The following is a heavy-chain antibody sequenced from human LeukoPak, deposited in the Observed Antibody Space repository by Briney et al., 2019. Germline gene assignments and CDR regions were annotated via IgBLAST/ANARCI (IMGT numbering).Heavy chain of an antibody. Sequence: SETLSLTCTVSGGSISSYYWSWIRQPPGKGLEWIGYFYYSGSTNYNPSLKSRVTMSVDTSKNQFSLKLTSVTAADTAVYYCARDPPSSYYYMDVWGKGTTVTVSS. CDR2: FYYSGST. J-gene: IGHJ6*03. CDR3: ARDPPSSYYYMDV. CDR1: GGSISSYY. V-gene: IGHV4-59*01.